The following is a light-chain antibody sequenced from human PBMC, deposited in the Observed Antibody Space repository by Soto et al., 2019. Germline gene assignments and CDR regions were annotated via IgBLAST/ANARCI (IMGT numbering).Light chain of an antibody. Sequence: EIVLTQSPGTLSLPPGERATLSCKTSQRRGSNFLAWYQHKPGQAPRLLIYASSNRATGIPDRFSGSASGTDFTLTINRLEPEDFAVYYCQLSQQRSSWPPIAFGQGTRLEIK. CDR1: QRRGSNF. CDR2: ASS. J-gene: IGKJ5*01. CDR3: QLSQQRSSWPPIA. V-gene: IGKV3D-20*02.